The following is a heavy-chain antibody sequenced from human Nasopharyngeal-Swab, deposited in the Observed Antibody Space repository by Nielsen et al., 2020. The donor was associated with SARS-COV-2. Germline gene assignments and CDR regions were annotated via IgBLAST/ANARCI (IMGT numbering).Heavy chain of an antibody. V-gene: IGHV3-30-3*01. CDR3: ASPPLDSSGYYYGFHY. Sequence: GGSLRLSCAASGFTFSSSAMHWVRPAPGKGLEWVAVISYDGSNKYFADSVKGRFTISRDNSKNTLYLQMNSLRAEDTAVYYCASPPLDSSGYYYGFHYWGRGTLVTVSS. CDR2: ISYDGSNK. CDR1: GFTFSSSA. J-gene: IGHJ4*02. D-gene: IGHD3-22*01.